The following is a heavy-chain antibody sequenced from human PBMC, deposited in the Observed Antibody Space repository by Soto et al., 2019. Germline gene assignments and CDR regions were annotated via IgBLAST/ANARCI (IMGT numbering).Heavy chain of an antibody. Sequence: QVQLVESGGGVVQPGRSLRLSCAASGFTFSSYAMHWVRQAPGKGLEWVAVISYDGSNKYYADSVKGRFTISRDNSKNTLYLQMNSLRAEDTAVYYCARDQSGVREGGYPPPYYGMDVWGQGTTVTVSS. CDR3: ARDQSGVREGGYPPPYYGMDV. V-gene: IGHV3-30-3*01. J-gene: IGHJ6*02. D-gene: IGHD5-12*01. CDR1: GFTFSSYA. CDR2: ISYDGSNK.